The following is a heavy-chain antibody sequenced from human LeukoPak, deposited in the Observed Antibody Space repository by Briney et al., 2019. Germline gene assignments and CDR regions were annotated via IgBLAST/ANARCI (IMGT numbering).Heavy chain of an antibody. CDR3: ARDRAAAGTDY. CDR2: IYTSGST. V-gene: IGHV4-61*02. CDR1: GGSISSGSYY. D-gene: IGHD6-13*01. J-gene: IGHJ4*02. Sequence: PSETLSLTCTVSGGSISSGSYYWNWIRQPAGKGLEWIGRIYTSGSTNYNPSLKSRVTISVDTSKNQFSLKLSSVTAADTAVYYCARDRAAAGTDYWGQGTLVTVSS.